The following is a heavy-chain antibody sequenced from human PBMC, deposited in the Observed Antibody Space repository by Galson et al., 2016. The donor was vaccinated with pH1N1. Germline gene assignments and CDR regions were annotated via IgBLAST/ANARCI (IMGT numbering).Heavy chain of an antibody. V-gene: IGHV1-2*06. J-gene: IGHJ4*02. Sequence: SVKVSCKASGYTFTDKYLHWVRQAPGQGLEWMGRINPDSGDTRYTQKFQGRVTMTSDTSVTTAYMELTSLTYDDTAVYFCATSVEGSGSYYFDYWGQGTLVTVSS. CDR2: INPDSGDT. CDR1: GYTFTDKY. D-gene: IGHD3-22*01. CDR3: ATSVEGSGSYYFDY.